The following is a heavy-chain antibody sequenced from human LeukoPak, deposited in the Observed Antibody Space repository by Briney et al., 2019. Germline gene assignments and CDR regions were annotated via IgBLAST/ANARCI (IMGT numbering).Heavy chain of an antibody. CDR1: GFTFSSYE. J-gene: IGHJ5*02. D-gene: IGHD6-13*01. CDR3: ARDSVYSSSWQGINWFDP. Sequence: PGGSLRLSCAASGFTFSSYEMNWVRQAPGKGLEWVSYISSSGSTIYYADSVKGRFTISRDNAKNSLYLQMNSLRAEDTAYYCARDSVYSSSWQGINWFDPWGQGTLVTVSS. CDR2: ISSSGSTI. V-gene: IGHV3-48*03.